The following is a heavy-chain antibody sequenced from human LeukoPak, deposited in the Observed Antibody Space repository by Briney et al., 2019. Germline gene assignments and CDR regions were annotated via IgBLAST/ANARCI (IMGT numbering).Heavy chain of an antibody. CDR2: IYYSGST. D-gene: IGHD1-7*01. J-gene: IGHJ6*03. V-gene: IGHV4-39*07. CDR3: ARGLTGTRKPSYYYYMDV. Sequence: SETLSLTCTVSGGSISSSSYYWGWIRQPPGKGLEWIGSIYYSGSTYYNPSLKSRVTISVDTSKNQFSLKLSSVTAADTAVYYCARGLTGTRKPSYYYYMDVWGKGTTVTVSS. CDR1: GGSISSSSYY.